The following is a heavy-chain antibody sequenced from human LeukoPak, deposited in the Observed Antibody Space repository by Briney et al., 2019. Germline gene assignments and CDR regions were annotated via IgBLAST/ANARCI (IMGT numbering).Heavy chain of an antibody. CDR1: GFIFSSYG. CDR2: IRYDGRNK. Sequence: GGSLRLSCAASGFIFSSYGMHWVRQAPGKGLEWVAFIRYDGRNKYYADSVKGRFTISRDNSKNTLYLQMNSLRAEDTAVYYCAKDLGLGESHDYWGQGTLVTVSS. D-gene: IGHD3-10*01. CDR3: AKDLGLGESHDY. V-gene: IGHV3-30*02. J-gene: IGHJ4*02.